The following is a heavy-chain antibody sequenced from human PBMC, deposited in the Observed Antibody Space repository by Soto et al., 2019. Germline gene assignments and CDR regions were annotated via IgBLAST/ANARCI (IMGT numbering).Heavy chain of an antibody. CDR2: ISYDGSNK. CDR3: ARDTGIYYGMDV. V-gene: IGHV3-30-3*01. J-gene: IGHJ6*02. CDR1: GFTFSSYA. D-gene: IGHD5-18*01. Sequence: HPGGSLRLSCAASGFTFSSYAMHWVRQAPGKGLEWVAVISYDGSNKYYADSVKGRFTISRDNSKNTLYLQMNSLRAEDTAVYYCARDTGIYYGMDVWGQGTTVTVSS.